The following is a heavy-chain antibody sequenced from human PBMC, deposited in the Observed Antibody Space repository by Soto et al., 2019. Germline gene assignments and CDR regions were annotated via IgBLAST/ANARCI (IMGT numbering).Heavy chain of an antibody. CDR2: IYHSGST. V-gene: IGHV4-38-2*02. D-gene: IGHD4-17*01. CDR1: GYSISSGYY. J-gene: IGHJ4*02. Sequence: SETLSLTCTVSGYSISSGYYWGWIRQPPGKGLEWIGSIYHSGSTYYNPSLKSRVTISVDTSKNQFSLKLSSVTAADTAVYYCARVGMARAGDYYFDYWGQGTLVTVSS. CDR3: ARVGMARAGDYYFDY.